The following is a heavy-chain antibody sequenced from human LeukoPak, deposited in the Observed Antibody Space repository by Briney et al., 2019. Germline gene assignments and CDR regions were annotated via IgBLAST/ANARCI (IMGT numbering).Heavy chain of an antibody. CDR2: INHSGST. CDR3: ARHRSSSAYDAVDI. D-gene: IGHD3-22*01. J-gene: IGHJ3*02. CDR1: GGSFSGYY. V-gene: IGHV4-34*01. Sequence: SETLSLTCAVYGGSFSGYYWSWIRQPPGKGLEWIGEINHSGSTNYNPSLKSRVTISVDTSKNQFSLKLSSVTAADTAVYYCARHRSSSAYDAVDIWGQGTMVTVSS.